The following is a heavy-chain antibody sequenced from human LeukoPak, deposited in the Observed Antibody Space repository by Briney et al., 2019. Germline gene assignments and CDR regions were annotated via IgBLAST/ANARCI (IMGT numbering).Heavy chain of an antibody. CDR1: GFTFNTYS. D-gene: IGHD1-26*01. Sequence: PGGSLRLSCAASGFTFNTYSMNWVRQAPGKGLEWVSYISSSGRAILYADSVKGRFTVSRDNAKNSLYLQMNNLRAEDTAVYYCAREIPSGSYAPDNWGEGTLVTASS. CDR2: ISSSGRAI. V-gene: IGHV3-48*04. J-gene: IGHJ4*02. CDR3: AREIPSGSYAPDN.